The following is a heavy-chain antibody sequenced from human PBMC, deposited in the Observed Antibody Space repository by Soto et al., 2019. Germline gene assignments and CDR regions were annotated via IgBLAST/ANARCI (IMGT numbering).Heavy chain of an antibody. V-gene: IGHV4-4*02. D-gene: IGHD3-10*01. CDR1: GGSISSSNW. CDR2: IYHSGST. Sequence: SETLSLTCAVSGGSISSSNWWSWVRQPPGKGLEWIGEIYHSGSTNYNPSLKSRVTISVDKSKNQFSLKLSSVTAADTAVYYCASGYYYGSGSYYYWGQGTLVTVSS. J-gene: IGHJ4*02. CDR3: ASGYYYGSGSYYY.